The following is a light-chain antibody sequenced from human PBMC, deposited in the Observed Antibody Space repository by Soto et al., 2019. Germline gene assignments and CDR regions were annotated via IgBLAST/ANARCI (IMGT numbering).Light chain of an antibody. CDR1: HSISIN. CDR3: QQYNNWIT. J-gene: IGKJ5*01. V-gene: IGKV3-15*01. Sequence: IVMTQSPATLSVSPGERAILSFRASHSISINLAWYQQKPGQAPRLLIYAASNRATGVPARFSGSWSGTEFTLTISSLQSEDFAVYYCQQYNNWITFGQGTRLEIK. CDR2: AAS.